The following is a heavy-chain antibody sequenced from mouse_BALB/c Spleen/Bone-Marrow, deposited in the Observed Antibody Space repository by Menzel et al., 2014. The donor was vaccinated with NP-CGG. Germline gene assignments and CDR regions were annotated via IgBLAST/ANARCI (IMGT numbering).Heavy chain of an antibody. CDR2: IDPANGNT. Sequence: VHVKQSGAELVKPWASVKLSCTASGFNIKDTYMHWVKQRPEQGLEWIGRIDPANGNTKYDPKFQGKATITADTSSNTAYLQLSSLTSEDTAVYYCANYYYGYYFDSWGQGTTLTVPS. CDR3: ANYYYGYYFDS. J-gene: IGHJ2*01. D-gene: IGHD1-1*01. CDR1: GFNIKDTY. V-gene: IGHV14-3*02.